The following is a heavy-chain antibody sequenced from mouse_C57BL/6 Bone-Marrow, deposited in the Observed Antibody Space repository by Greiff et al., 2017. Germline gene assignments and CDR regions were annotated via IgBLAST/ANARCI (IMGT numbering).Heavy chain of an antibody. CDR2: IYPRSGNT. CDR1: GYTFTSYG. D-gene: IGHD1-1*01. V-gene: IGHV1-81*01. J-gene: IGHJ1*03. Sequence: LQESGAELARPGASVKLSCKASGYTFTSYGISWVKQRTGQGLEWIGEIYPRSGNTYYNEKFKGKATLTADKSSSTAYMELRSLTSEDSAVYFCARWGFITTVVAPYWYFDVWGTGTTVTVSS. CDR3: ARWGFITTVVAPYWYFDV.